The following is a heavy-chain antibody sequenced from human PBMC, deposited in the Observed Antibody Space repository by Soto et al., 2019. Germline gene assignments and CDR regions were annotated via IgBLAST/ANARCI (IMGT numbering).Heavy chain of an antibody. J-gene: IGHJ4*02. CDR2: ISSTTNYI. CDR1: CFTFTIYS. CDR3: ARESEDLTSNFDY. Sequence: GSLRLSCASSCFTFTIYSMNWVRQAPGKGLEWVSSISSTTNYIYYADSMKGRFTVSRDNAKNSVYLEMNSLSAEDTAVYYCARESEDLTSNFDYWGQGTLVTVSS. V-gene: IGHV3-21*01.